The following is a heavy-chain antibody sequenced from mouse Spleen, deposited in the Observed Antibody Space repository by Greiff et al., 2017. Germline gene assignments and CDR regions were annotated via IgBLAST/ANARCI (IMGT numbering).Heavy chain of an antibody. Sequence: EVQLVESGGGLVKPGGSLKLSCAASGFTFSSYAMSWVRQTPEKRLEWVATISSGGSYTYYPDSVKGRFTISRDNAKNTLYLQMSSLRSEDTAMYYCARPTWSTTVVNYFDYWGQGTTLTVSS. CDR2: ISSGGSYT. J-gene: IGHJ2*01. CDR1: GFTFSSYA. V-gene: IGHV5-9-3*01. D-gene: IGHD1-1*01. CDR3: ARPTWSTTVVNYFDY.